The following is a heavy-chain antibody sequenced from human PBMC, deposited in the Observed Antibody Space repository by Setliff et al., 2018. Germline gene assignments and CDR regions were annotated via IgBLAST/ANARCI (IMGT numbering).Heavy chain of an antibody. CDR2: IYTGGSA. D-gene: IGHD6-19*01. CDR1: GGSISSYY. CDR3: AREQWLDPPGYYYMDV. Sequence: NPSETLSLTCTVSGGSISSYYWSWIRQPAGKGLEWIGHIYTGGSANYNPSLKSRVTMSIDTSKQQFSLKLNSVTAADMAVYYCAREQWLDPPGYYYMDVWAKGATVTVSS. V-gene: IGHV4-4*07. J-gene: IGHJ6*03.